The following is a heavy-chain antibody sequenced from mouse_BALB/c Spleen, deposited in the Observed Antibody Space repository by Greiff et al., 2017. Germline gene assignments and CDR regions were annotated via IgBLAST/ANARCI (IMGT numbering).Heavy chain of an antibody. J-gene: IGHJ3*01. CDR3: ARLQTSWFAY. CDR2: IYPGDGDT. CDR1: GYAFSSYR. Sequence: VKLVESGAELVRPGSSVKISCKASGYAFSSYRMNWVKQRPGQGLEWIGQIYPGDGDTNYNGKFKGKATLTADKSSSTAYMQLSSLTSEGSAVYFCARLQTSWFAYWGQGTLVTVSA. V-gene: IGHV1-80*01.